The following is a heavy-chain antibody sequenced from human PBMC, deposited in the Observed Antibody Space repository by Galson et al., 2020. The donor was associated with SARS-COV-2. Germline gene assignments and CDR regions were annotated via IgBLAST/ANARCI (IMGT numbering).Heavy chain of an antibody. J-gene: IGHJ2*01. CDR1: GASISSYY. CDR3: ARDPSSSGSNWYRDL. V-gene: IGHV4-59*13. D-gene: IGHD6-6*01. CDR2: RTYSGSY. Sequence: SETLSLTCTVSGASISSYYWSWIRQPPGKGLEWIGYRTYSGSYNYSPSLRGRVTISVDTSKNQLSLNLRSVTAADTAMYYCARDPSSSGSNWYRDLWGRGTLVTVSS.